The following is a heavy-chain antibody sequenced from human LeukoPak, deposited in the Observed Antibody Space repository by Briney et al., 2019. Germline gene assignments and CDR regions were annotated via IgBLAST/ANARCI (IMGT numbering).Heavy chain of an antibody. D-gene: IGHD5-18*01. CDR2: ISYDGSNK. CDR1: GCAVSGYG. CDR3: ATPVTNSYGFDY. J-gene: IGHJ4*02. Sequence: GVSRRFSCVASGCAVSGYGVDWGGRAPGKEIEWVAVISYDGSNKYYADSVKGRFTISRDNSKNTLYLQMNSLRAEDTAVYYCATPVTNSYGFDYWGQGTLVTVSS. V-gene: IGHV3-30*01.